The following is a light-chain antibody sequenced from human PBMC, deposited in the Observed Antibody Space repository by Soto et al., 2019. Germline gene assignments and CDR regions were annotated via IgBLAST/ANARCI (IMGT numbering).Light chain of an antibody. Sequence: QSALSQPRSVSVSPGQSVTISCTGTSSDVGGYNYVSWYQQYSGKAPKVMIYDVSKRPSGVPDRFSGSKSGNTASLTISGLQAEDEADYYCCSYAASNTFVFGTGTKVTVL. CDR1: SSDVGGYNY. CDR2: DVS. V-gene: IGLV2-11*01. CDR3: CSYAASNTFV. J-gene: IGLJ1*01.